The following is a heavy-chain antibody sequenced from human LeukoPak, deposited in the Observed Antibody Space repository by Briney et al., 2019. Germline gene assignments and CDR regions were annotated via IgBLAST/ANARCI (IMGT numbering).Heavy chain of an antibody. D-gene: IGHD6-19*01. Sequence: GRSLRLSCAASGFTFSDSYMNWVRQAPGKGLEWVSSISSSSSYIYYADSVKGRFTISRDNAKNSLYLQMNSLRAEDTAVYYCAREAEGSGWPYFDYWGQGTLVTVSS. V-gene: IGHV3-21*01. CDR3: AREAEGSGWPYFDY. J-gene: IGHJ4*02. CDR1: GFTFSDSY. CDR2: ISSSSSYI.